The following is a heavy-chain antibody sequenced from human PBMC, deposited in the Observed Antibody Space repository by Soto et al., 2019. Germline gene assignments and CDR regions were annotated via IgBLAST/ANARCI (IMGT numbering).Heavy chain of an antibody. V-gene: IGHV2-5*02. D-gene: IGHD2-15*01. CDR3: IHSGADIVGAY. Sequence: QITLKESGPTLVKPTQTLTLTCTFSGFSLRISEVGVGWFRQPPGKALEWLALIYWDDDKRYSPSLKSRITITKDTYKNQVVLTMTNMDPVDTGTYYCIHSGADIVGAYWGQGSLVTVSS. CDR1: GFSLRISEVG. CDR2: IYWDDDK. J-gene: IGHJ4*02.